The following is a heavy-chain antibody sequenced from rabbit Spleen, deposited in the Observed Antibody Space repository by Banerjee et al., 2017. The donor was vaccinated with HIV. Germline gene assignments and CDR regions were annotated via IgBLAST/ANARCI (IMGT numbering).Heavy chain of an antibody. Sequence: QSLEESGGDLVKPGASLTLTCTASGFSFGSNYYMCWVRQAPGKGLEWISCINSGNSGYTYYATRATGRFTCSKTSSTTVTLQMTSLTAADTATYFCARDTASSFSSYGMDLWGPGTLVTVS. J-gene: IGHJ6*01. CDR3: ARDTASSFSSYGMDL. CDR2: INSGNSGYT. CDR1: GFSFGSNYY. V-gene: IGHV1S40*01. D-gene: IGHD8-1*01.